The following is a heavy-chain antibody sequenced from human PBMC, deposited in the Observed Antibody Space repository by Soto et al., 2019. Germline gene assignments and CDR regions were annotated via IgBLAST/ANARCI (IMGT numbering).Heavy chain of an antibody. J-gene: IGHJ5*02. D-gene: IGHD6-19*01. CDR2: IYYSGST. CDR1: GGSISSYY. V-gene: IGHV4-59*01. Sequence: SETLSLTCTVSGGSISSYYWSWIRQPPGKGLEWIGYIYYSGSTNYNPSLKSRVTISVDTSKNQFSLKLSSVTAADTAVYYCARVQWLVSGWFDPWGQGTLVTVSS. CDR3: ARVQWLVSGWFDP.